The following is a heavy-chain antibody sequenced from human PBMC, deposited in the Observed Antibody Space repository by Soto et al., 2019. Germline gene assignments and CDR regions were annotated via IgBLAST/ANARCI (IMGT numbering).Heavy chain of an antibody. J-gene: IGHJ6*02. CDR1: GYSFTSYW. V-gene: IGHV5-51*01. D-gene: IGHD6-13*01. CDR2: IYPGDSDT. Sequence: PGESLTISCKGSGYSFTSYWIGWVRYMPGKGLEWIGIIYPGDSDTRYSPSFQGQVTISADKSISTAYLQWSSLKASDTAMYYCARRKQQLVRTGYYYGMDVWGQGTTVTVSS. CDR3: ARRKQQLVRTGYYYGMDV.